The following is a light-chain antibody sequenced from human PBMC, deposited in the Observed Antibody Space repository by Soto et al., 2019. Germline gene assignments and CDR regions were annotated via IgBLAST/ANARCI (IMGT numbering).Light chain of an antibody. CDR1: QSVSNNY. CDR2: GAA. V-gene: IGKV3-20*01. Sequence: EIVLTQSPATLSLSPGERATLSCRARQSVSNNYLAWYQQKPGQAPRLLIYGAASRATGIPDRFSGSGSGADFTLTISRLEPEDFAVYYCQQYTTSPFTFGPGTKVDIK. CDR3: QQYTTSPFT. J-gene: IGKJ3*01.